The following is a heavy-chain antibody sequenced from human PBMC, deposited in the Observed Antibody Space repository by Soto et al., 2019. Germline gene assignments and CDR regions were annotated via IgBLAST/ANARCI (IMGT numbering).Heavy chain of an antibody. J-gene: IGHJ5*02. Sequence: SETLSLTCAVYGGSFSGYYWSWIRQPPGKGLEWIGEINHSGSTNYNPSLKSRVTISVDTSKNQFSLKLSSVTAADTAVYYCARRDYDFWSGGRFDPWGQGTLVTVSS. CDR2: INHSGST. CDR3: ARRDYDFWSGGRFDP. CDR1: GGSFSGYY. D-gene: IGHD3-3*01. V-gene: IGHV4-34*01.